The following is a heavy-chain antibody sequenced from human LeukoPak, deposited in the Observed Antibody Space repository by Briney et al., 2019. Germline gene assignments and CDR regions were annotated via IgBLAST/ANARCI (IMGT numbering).Heavy chain of an antibody. CDR2: ISSSSSTI. CDR1: GFTFSSYS. J-gene: IGHJ6*03. D-gene: IGHD3-10*01. CDR3: ARSDGVRSQYYYYYMDV. Sequence: GGSLRLSCAASGFTFSSYSMNWVRQAPGKGLEWVSYISSSSSTIYYADSVKGRFTISRDNAKNSLYLQMNSLRAEDTAVYYCARSDGVRSQYYYYYMDVWGKGTTVTVSS. V-gene: IGHV3-48*04.